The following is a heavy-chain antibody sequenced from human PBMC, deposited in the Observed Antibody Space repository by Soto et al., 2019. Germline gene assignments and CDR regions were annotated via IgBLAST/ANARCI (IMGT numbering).Heavy chain of an antibody. Sequence: ESLNISCKASEYSFTTFWIGWVRQMPGKGLEWMGIIYPGDSDTRYSPSFQGQVTISADKSVSTAFLQWSNLKASDTAMYYCARGTRAYYFDYWGQGTLVTVSS. CDR3: ARGTRAYYFDY. V-gene: IGHV5-51*01. J-gene: IGHJ4*02. D-gene: IGHD1-7*01. CDR2: IYPGDSDT. CDR1: EYSFTTFW.